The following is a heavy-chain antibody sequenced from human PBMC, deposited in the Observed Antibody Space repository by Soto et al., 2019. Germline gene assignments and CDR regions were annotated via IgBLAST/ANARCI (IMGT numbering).Heavy chain of an antibody. D-gene: IGHD3-9*01. J-gene: IGHJ5*02. Sequence: QVQLQQWGAGLLKPSETLSLTCAVYGGSFSGYYWSWIRQPPGKGLEWIGEINHSGSTNYNPSLTSRVTISVDTSKNQFSLKLSSVTAADTAVYYCARKRTGHNWFDPWGQGTLVTVSS. CDR3: ARKRTGHNWFDP. CDR1: GGSFSGYY. V-gene: IGHV4-34*01. CDR2: INHSGST.